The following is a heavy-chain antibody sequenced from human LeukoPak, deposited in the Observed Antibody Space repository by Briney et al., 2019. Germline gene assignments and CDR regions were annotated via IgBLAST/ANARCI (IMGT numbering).Heavy chain of an antibody. D-gene: IGHD6-6*01. Sequence: SCKASGGTFSSYAMHWVRQAPGKGLEWVAVISYDGSNKYYADSVKGRFTISRDNSKNTLYLQMNSLRAEDTAVYYCARDRGDSSSSGKGYMDVWGKGTTVTVSS. J-gene: IGHJ6*03. CDR2: ISYDGSNK. CDR3: ARDRGDSSSSGKGYMDV. V-gene: IGHV3-30-3*01. CDR1: GGTFSSYA.